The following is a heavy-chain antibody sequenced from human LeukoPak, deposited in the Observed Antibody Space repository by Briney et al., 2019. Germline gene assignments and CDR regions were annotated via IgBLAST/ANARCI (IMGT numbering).Heavy chain of an antibody. CDR1: GFTFRNYW. J-gene: IGHJ4*02. CDR2: IKEDGSEK. CDR3: ARDQEGGAGSCYFDF. Sequence: GGSQRLSCAAWGFTFRNYWMSWVRQAPGKGLEGVANIKEDGSEKYYVDSVKGRFVISRDNAKNSLYLQMDSMRVDDTAIYYCARDQEGGAGSCYFDFWGQGALVTVSS. D-gene: IGHD2-15*01. V-gene: IGHV3-7*01.